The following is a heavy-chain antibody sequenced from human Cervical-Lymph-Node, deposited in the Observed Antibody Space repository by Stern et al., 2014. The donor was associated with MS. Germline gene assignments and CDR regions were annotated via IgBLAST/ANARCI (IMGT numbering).Heavy chain of an antibody. CDR2: IYHSGGT. D-gene: IGHD4-17*01. CDR3: ARFTLTPPYYFDY. J-gene: IGHJ4*02. V-gene: IGHV4-4*02. Sequence: QLQLQESGPGLVRPSGTLSLTCAVSGGSISSSNWWTWVRQPPGKGLEWIGEIYHSGGTSYNPSLKNRVTISVDKSKTQFSLKLSSMTAADTAVYYCARFTLTPPYYFDYWGQGALVTVSS. CDR1: GGSISSSNW.